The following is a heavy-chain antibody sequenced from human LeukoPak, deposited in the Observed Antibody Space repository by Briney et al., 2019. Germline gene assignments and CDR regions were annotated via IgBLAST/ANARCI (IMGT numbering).Heavy chain of an antibody. Sequence: GESLQISCKGSGYSFTSYWISWVRQAPGKGLEWVSSISSSSSYIYYADSVKGRFTISRDNAKNSLYLQMNSLRAEDTAVYYCATEGPGNREYFQHWGQGTLVTVSS. CDR2: ISSSSSYI. V-gene: IGHV3-21*01. J-gene: IGHJ1*01. CDR3: ATEGPGNREYFQH. CDR1: GYSFTSYW. D-gene: IGHD1-14*01.